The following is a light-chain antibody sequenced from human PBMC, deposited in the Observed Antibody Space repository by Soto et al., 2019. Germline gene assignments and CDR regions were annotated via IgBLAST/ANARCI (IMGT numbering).Light chain of an antibody. J-gene: IGKJ1*01. CDR2: GAS. CDR3: QQYGSSPRT. V-gene: IGKV3-20*01. Sequence: EILLTQSPGTLSLSPGERATLSCRASQSLTNSFIAWYQQKPGQAPRLLIYGASNRATGIPERFSGSGSGTDFTLTISRLEPEDFELYYCQQYGSSPRTFGQGTKVDIK. CDR1: QSLTNSF.